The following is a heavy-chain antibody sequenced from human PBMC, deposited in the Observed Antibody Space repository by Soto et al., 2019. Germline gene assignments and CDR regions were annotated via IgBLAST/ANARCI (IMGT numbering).Heavy chain of an antibody. D-gene: IGHD3-22*01. CDR2: INAGNGNT. V-gene: IGHV1-3*01. CDR1: GYTFTSYV. Sequence: ASVKVSCKASGYTFTSYVMHWVRQAPGQRLEWMGWINAGNGNTKYSQKFQGGVTITRDTSASTAYMELSSLRSEDTAVYYCARVYYEPGGLLFDYWGQGTLVTVSS. J-gene: IGHJ4*02. CDR3: ARVYYEPGGLLFDY.